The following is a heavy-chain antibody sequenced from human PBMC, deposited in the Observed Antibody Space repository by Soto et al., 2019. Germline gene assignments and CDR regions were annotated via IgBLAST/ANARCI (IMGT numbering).Heavy chain of an antibody. J-gene: IGHJ3*02. CDR1: GFTFRNYA. CDR3: AKENYETSGYALDAFDI. V-gene: IGHV3-23*01. Sequence: GGSLRLSCAASGFTFRNYAMSWVRQAPGKGLEWVSAISGSGDNTHYADSVKGRFTISRDNSKNTLYLHMNTLRAEDTAVYYCAKENYETSGYALDAFDIWGQGTMVTVSS. CDR2: ISGSGDNT. D-gene: IGHD3-22*01.